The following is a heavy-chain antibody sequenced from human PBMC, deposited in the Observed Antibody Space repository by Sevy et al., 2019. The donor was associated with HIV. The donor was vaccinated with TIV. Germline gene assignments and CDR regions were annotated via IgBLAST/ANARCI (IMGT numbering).Heavy chain of an antibody. D-gene: IGHD2-2*02. Sequence: ASVKVSCKASGGIFSNFAINWVRQAPGQGLQWMGGIIPIFGTPNYAQKFQGRVTITADESTSTAYMELSSLRSEDTAVYYGARGYCTTTRCSTSSLDYWGQGTLVTVSS. CDR2: IIPIFGTP. CDR3: ARGYCTTTRCSTSSLDY. J-gene: IGHJ4*02. V-gene: IGHV1-69*13. CDR1: GGIFSNFA.